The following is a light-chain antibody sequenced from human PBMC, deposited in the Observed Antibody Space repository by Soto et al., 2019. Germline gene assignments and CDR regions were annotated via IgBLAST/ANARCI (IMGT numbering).Light chain of an antibody. V-gene: IGKV1-5*03. CDR3: QQYKSSST. J-gene: IGKJ1*01. CDR1: QSLDNC. Sequence: TQSPGTLSLSPGERATLSCRASQSLDNCLAWYQQKPGKAPNLLINKASSLQSEVPSRFSGSGSGTEFTLTINSLQPDDFGVYYCQQYKSSSTFGQGTKVDIK. CDR2: KAS.